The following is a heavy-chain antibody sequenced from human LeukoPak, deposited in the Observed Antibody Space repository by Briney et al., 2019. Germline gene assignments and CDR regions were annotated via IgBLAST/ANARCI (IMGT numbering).Heavy chain of an antibody. Sequence: SETLSPTCTVSGGSISSYYWSWIRQPPGKGLEWIGYISYSGSTNYNPSLVGRVTISVDTSKTQFSLKLSSVTAADTAVYYCARRAMWQSYFDYWGQGTQVTVSS. CDR3: ARRAMWQSYFDY. CDR1: GGSISSYY. CDR2: ISYSGST. V-gene: IGHV4-59*08. J-gene: IGHJ4*02. D-gene: IGHD2-21*01.